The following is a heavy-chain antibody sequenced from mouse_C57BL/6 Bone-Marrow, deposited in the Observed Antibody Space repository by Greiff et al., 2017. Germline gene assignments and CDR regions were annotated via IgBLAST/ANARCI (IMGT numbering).Heavy chain of an antibody. J-gene: IGHJ1*03. CDR3: RYYGSSYWYFDV. CDR2: IYPGSGST. V-gene: IGHV1-55*01. Sequence: VQLQQPGAELVKPGASVKMSCKASGYTFTSYWITWVKQRPGQGLEWIGDIYPGSGSTNYNEKFKSKATLTVDTSSSTAYMQLSSLTSEDSAVYYCRYYGSSYWYFDVWGTGTTVTVSS. D-gene: IGHD1-1*01. CDR1: GYTFTSYW.